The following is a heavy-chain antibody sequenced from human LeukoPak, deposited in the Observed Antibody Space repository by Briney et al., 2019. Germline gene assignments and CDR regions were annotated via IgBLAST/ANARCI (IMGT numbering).Heavy chain of an antibody. CDR2: IRYDGSNK. V-gene: IGHV3-30*02. CDR3: AKDLYGISSGYYYDF. CDR1: GFTFSSYG. J-gene: IGHJ4*02. Sequence: PGGSLRLSCAASGFTFSSYGMHWVRQAPGKGLEWVAFIRYDGSNKYYADSVKGRFTISRDNSKNTLYLQMNSLRAEDTAVYYCAKDLYGISSGYYYDFGGQGTLVTVSS. D-gene: IGHD3-22*01.